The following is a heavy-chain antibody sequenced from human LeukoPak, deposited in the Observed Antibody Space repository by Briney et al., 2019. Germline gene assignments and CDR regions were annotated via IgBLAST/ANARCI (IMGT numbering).Heavy chain of an antibody. CDR2: ISSSGNTI. Sequence: GGSLRLSCAASEFTFSEYEMNWVRQAPGKGLEWVSYISSSGNTIYYADSVKGRFTISRDNSKNTLYLQMNSLRAEDTAVYYCAKRIQSAMATGYWGQGTLVTVSS. V-gene: IGHV3-48*03. CDR1: EFTFSEYE. D-gene: IGHD5-18*01. J-gene: IGHJ4*02. CDR3: AKRIQSAMATGY.